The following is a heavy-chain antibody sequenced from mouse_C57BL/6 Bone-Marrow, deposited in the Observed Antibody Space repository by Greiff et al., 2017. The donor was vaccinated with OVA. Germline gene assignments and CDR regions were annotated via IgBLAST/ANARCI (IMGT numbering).Heavy chain of an antibody. D-gene: IGHD2-4*01. CDR1: GFTFSSYG. CDR2: ISSGGSYT. CDR3: ASLIYYEGYYFDY. J-gene: IGHJ2*01. Sequence: DVKLVESGGDLVKPGGSLKLSCAASGFTFSSYGLSWVRQTPDKRLEWVATISSGGSYTYYPDSVKGRFTISRDNAKNTLYLQMSSLKSEDTAMYYCASLIYYEGYYFDYWGQGTTLTVSS. V-gene: IGHV5-6*02.